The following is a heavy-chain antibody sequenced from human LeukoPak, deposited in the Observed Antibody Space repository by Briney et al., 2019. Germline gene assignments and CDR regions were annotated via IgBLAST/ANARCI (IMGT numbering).Heavy chain of an antibody. CDR2: IYYSGST. D-gene: IGHD4-17*01. Sequence: SETLSLTCTVSGGSIRSYYWSWIRQPPGKGLEWIGYIYYSGSTNYNPSLKSRVTISVDTSKNQFSLKLSSVTAADTAVYYCARWERGYGDYSYYYYGMDVWGQGTTVTVSS. V-gene: IGHV4-59*08. CDR3: ARWERGYGDYSYYYYGMDV. CDR1: GGSIRSYY. J-gene: IGHJ6*02.